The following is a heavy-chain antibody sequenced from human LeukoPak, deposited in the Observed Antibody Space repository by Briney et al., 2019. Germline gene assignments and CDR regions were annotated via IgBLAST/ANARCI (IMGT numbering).Heavy chain of an antibody. CDR3: ARDCGGSAYFQH. J-gene: IGHJ1*01. Sequence: GGSLRLSCAASGFTFSSYEMNWVRQAPGKGLEWVSSISSSSSYIYYADSVKGRFTISRDNAKNSLYLQMNSLRAEDTAVYYCARDCGGSAYFQHWGQGTLVTVSS. CDR2: ISSSSSYI. D-gene: IGHD1-26*01. CDR1: GFTFSSYE. V-gene: IGHV3-21*01.